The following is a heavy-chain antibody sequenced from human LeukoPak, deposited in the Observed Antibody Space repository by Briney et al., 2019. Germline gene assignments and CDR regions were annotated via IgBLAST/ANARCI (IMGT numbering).Heavy chain of an antibody. CDR1: GGSINSYY. D-gene: IGHD3-3*01. V-gene: IGHV4-59*01. Sequence: SETLSLTCTVSGGSINSYYWSWIRQPPGKGLEWIGYIYYNGSTMYNPSLRSRVTISLDTSKNQFSLELNSVTAADTAVYFCARGLRFSSWGRGTLVTVSS. CDR2: IYYNGST. CDR3: ARGLRFSS. J-gene: IGHJ5*02.